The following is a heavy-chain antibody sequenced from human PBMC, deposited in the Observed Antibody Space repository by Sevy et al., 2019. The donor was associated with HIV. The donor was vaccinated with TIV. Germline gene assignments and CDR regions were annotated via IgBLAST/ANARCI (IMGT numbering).Heavy chain of an antibody. CDR1: GDSVSSNSAA. CDR3: ARVLGRQLVPRYYYYGMDV. CDR2: TYYRSKWYN. D-gene: IGHD6-6*01. J-gene: IGHJ6*02. Sequence: SHNLSLTCAISGDSVSSNSAAWNWIRQSPSRGLEWLGRTYYRSKWYNDYAVSVKSRITINPDTSKKQFSLQLNSVTPEDTAVYYCARVLGRQLVPRYYYYGMDVWGQGTTVTVSS. V-gene: IGHV6-1*01.